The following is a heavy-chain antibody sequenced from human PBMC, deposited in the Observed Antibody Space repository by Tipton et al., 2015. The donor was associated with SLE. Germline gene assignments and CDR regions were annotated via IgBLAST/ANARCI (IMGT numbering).Heavy chain of an antibody. CDR3: AKHDSRGDY. Sequence: SLRLSCAASGFTFDDYAMHWVRQAPGKGLEWVSGISWNSGSIGYADSVKGRFTISRDNSKNTLYLQMNSLRAEDTAVYYCAKHDSRGDYWGQGTLVTVSS. V-gene: IGHV3-9*01. CDR1: GFTFDDYA. CDR2: ISWNSGSI. D-gene: IGHD3-22*01. J-gene: IGHJ4*02.